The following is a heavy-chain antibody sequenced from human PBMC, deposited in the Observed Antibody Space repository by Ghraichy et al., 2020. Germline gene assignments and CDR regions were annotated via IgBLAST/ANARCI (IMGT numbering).Heavy chain of an antibody. J-gene: IGHJ4*02. V-gene: IGHV3-48*02. CDR3: ARAPHLYDFWSGYQFLFDY. D-gene: IGHD3-3*01. Sequence: GESLNISCAASGFTFSSYSMNWVRQAPGKGLEWVSYISSSSSTIYYADSVKGRFTISRDNAKNSLYLQMNSLRDEDTAVYYCARAPHLYDFWSGYQFLFDYWGQGTLVTVSS. CDR2: ISSSSSTI. CDR1: GFTFSSYS.